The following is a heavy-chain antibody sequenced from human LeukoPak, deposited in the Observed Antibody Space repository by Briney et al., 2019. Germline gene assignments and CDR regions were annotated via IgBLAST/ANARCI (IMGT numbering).Heavy chain of an antibody. CDR2: IRYDGSNK. D-gene: IGHD5-12*01. J-gene: IGHJ4*02. Sequence: PGGSLRLSCAASGLTFSSYGMHWVRQAPGKGLEWVAFIRYDGSNKYYADSVKGRFTISRDNSKNTLYLQMNSLRAEDTAVYYCAKTRRGYSGYYDYWGQGTLVTVSS. CDR3: AKTRRGYSGYYDY. CDR1: GLTFSSYG. V-gene: IGHV3-30*02.